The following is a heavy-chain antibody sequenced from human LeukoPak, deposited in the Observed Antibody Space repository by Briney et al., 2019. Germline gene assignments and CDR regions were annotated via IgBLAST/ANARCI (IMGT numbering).Heavy chain of an antibody. CDR1: GFTFSSYA. Sequence: GGSLRLSCAASGFTFSSYAMSWVRQAPGKELEWVSAISGSGGSTYYADSVKGRFTISRDNSKNTLYLQMNSLRAEDTAVYYCAKDRPKIVVVPAAISRLDYWGQGTLVTVSS. CDR3: AKDRPKIVVVPAAISRLDY. D-gene: IGHD2-2*01. V-gene: IGHV3-23*01. J-gene: IGHJ4*02. CDR2: ISGSGGST.